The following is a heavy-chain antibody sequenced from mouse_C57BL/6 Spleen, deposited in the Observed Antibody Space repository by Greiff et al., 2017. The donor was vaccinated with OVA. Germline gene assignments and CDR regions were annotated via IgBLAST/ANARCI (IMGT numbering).Heavy chain of an antibody. Sequence: VQLQQPGAELVMPGASVKLSCKASGYTFTSYWMHWVKQRPGQGLEWIGEIDPSDSYTNYNQKLKGKSTLTVDKSSSTAYMQLSSLTSEDAAVDYCTRDYYGSSRYFEVWGTGTTVTVSS. D-gene: IGHD1-1*01. CDR3: TRDYYGSSRYFEV. CDR1: GYTFTSYW. CDR2: IDPSDSYT. J-gene: IGHJ1*03. V-gene: IGHV1-69*01.